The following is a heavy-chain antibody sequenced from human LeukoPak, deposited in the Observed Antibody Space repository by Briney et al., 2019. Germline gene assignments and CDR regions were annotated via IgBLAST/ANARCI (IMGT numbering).Heavy chain of an antibody. V-gene: IGHV1-18*01. CDR3: ARDCWSAAAGTSYYYYGMDV. CDR2: ISAYNGNT. CDR1: VYTFTSYG. D-gene: IGHD6-13*01. Sequence: ASVKVSCKASVYTFTSYGISWVRQAPGQGLEWMGWISAYNGNTNYAQKLQGRVTMTTDTSTSTAYMELRSLRSEDTAVYYCARDCWSAAAGTSYYYYGMDVWGQGTTVTVSS. J-gene: IGHJ6*02.